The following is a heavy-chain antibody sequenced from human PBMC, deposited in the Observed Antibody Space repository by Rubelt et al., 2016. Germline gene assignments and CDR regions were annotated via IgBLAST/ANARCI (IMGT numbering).Heavy chain of an antibody. CDR3: ARDQRGEYAILWAYYYYGMDV. CDR1: GFTFSSYG. J-gene: IGHJ6*02. Sequence: GRSLRLSCAASGFTFSSYGMHWVRQAPGKGLEWVAVIWYDGSNKYYADSVKGRFTISRDNSKNTLYLQMNSLRAEDTAVYYCARDQRGEYAILWAYYYYGMDVWGQGTTVTVSS. V-gene: IGHV3-33*01. CDR2: IWYDGSNK. D-gene: IGHD2-8*01.